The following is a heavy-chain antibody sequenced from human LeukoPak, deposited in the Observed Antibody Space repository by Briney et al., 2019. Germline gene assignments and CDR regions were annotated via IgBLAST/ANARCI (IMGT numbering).Heavy chain of an antibody. D-gene: IGHD3-9*01. Sequence: SETLSLTCTVSSGSVSSYYWSWIRQPAGKGLEWIGRIYTTGSTNYSPSLKSRVTMSVDTSKNQFSLKLSSVTAADTAVYCCGRDFDPPRAFDIWGQGTMVTVSS. J-gene: IGHJ3*02. CDR1: SGSVSSYY. CDR2: IYTTGST. CDR3: GRDFDPPRAFDI. V-gene: IGHV4-4*07.